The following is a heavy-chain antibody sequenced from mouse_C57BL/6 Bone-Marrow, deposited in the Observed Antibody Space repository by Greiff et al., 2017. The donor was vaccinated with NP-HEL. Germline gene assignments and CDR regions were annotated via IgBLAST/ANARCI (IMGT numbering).Heavy chain of an antibody. J-gene: IGHJ2*01. V-gene: IGHV1-39*01. Sequence: EVKLVESGPELVKPGASVKISCKASGYSFTDYNMNWVKQSNGKSLEWIGVINPNYGTTSYNQKFKGKATLTVDQSSSTAYMQLNSLTSEDSAVYYCARRRVITTVVEGYYFDYWGQGTTLTVSS. CDR1: GYSFTDYN. CDR2: INPNYGTT. D-gene: IGHD1-1*01. CDR3: ARRRVITTVVEGYYFDY.